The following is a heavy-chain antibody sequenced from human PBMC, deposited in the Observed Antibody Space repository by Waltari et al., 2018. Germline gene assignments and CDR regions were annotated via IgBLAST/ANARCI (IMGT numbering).Heavy chain of an antibody. CDR1: GGSISRSSYY. CDR3: ARHWKRNGYRFDP. D-gene: IGHD5-12*01. V-gene: IGHV4-39*01. CDR2: IYYSGTT. Sequence: QLQLQESGPGLVKPSETLSLTCTVSGGSISRSSYYWGWIRQSPGKGLEWIASIYYSGTTDYNPTLGSRVTISGDTSKNQFSLKLSSVTAADTAVYYCARHWKRNGYRFDPWGQGTLVTVSS. J-gene: IGHJ5*02.